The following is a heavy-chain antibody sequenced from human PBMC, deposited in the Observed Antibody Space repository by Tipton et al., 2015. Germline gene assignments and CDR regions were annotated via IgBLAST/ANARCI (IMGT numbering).Heavy chain of an antibody. CDR3: ARDRGGFGDLLYYFDL. D-gene: IGHD3-10*01. CDR2: ISWNSGSL. J-gene: IGHJ4*02. Sequence: SLRLSCVASGFKFETYAMHWVRQVPGKGLEWVSGISWNSGSLGYADSVKGRFTISRDNAKNSLYLQMDSLGPEDTALYYCARDRGGFGDLLYYFDLWGQGTLVSVSS. CDR1: GFKFETYA. V-gene: IGHV3-9*01.